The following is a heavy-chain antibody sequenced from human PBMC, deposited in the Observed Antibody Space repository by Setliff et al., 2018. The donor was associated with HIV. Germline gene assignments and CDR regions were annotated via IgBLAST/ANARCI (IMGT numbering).Heavy chain of an antibody. J-gene: IGHJ3*02. CDR2: IYYSGST. Sequence: SETLSLTCTVSGGSISSSSYYWGWIRQPPGKGLEWIGSIYYSGSTYYNPSLKSRVTISVDTSKNQFSLKLSSVTAADTAVYYCARTTGSHRAFDIWGQGTMVT. D-gene: IGHD4-17*01. CDR3: ARTTGSHRAFDI. CDR1: GGSISSSSYY. V-gene: IGHV4-39*01.